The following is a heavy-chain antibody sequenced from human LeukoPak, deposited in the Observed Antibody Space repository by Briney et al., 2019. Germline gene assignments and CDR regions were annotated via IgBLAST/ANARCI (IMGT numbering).Heavy chain of an antibody. J-gene: IGHJ3*02. Sequence: ASVKVSCKASGYTFTGYYMHLVRQAPGQGLEWMGRINPNSGGTNYAQKFQGRVTMTRDTSISTAYMELSRLRSDDTAVYYCARLWGYYDCSGYPHAFDIWGQGTMVTVSS. CDR1: GYTFTGYY. CDR2: INPNSGGT. D-gene: IGHD3-22*01. CDR3: ARLWGYYDCSGYPHAFDI. V-gene: IGHV1-2*06.